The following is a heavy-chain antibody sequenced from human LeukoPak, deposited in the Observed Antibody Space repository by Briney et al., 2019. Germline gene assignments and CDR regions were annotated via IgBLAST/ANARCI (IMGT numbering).Heavy chain of an antibody. Sequence: GGSLRLSCAASGFTFSSSTMTWVRQAPGKGLGWVSSISGGSTYIYYAASVKGRFTISRDNTKNSLYLQVNSLRAEDTAVYYCARVPYSGSWTADYWGQGTLVTVSS. CDR2: ISGGSTYI. J-gene: IGHJ4*02. V-gene: IGHV3-21*01. CDR1: GFTFSSST. CDR3: ARVPYSGSWTADY. D-gene: IGHD6-13*01.